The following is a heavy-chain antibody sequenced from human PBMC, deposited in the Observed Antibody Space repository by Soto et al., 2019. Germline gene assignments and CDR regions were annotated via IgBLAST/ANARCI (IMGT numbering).Heavy chain of an antibody. V-gene: IGHV3-30-3*01. CDR1: GFTFSRYA. CDR3: ARDNAGWFDP. Sequence: PGRFLRLSCAASGFTFSRYAMHWVRQAPGKGLEWVAVISYDGSNKYYADSVKGRFTISRDNSKNTLYLQMNSLRAEDTAVYYCARDNAGWFDPWGQGTLVTVSA. CDR2: ISYDGSNK. J-gene: IGHJ5*02.